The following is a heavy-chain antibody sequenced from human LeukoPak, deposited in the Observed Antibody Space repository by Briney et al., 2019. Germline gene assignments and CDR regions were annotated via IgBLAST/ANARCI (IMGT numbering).Heavy chain of an antibody. Sequence: GGALRLSCAASGFTFSSYSMNWVRLAPGKGLEWGSSIFSSSSYIYYADSVKGRFTISRDNAKNSLYLQMNSLRAEDTAVYYCARHERIAAAGTRGSPHYYYYMDVWGKGTTVTVSS. CDR2: IFSSSSYI. D-gene: IGHD6-13*01. V-gene: IGHV3-21*01. J-gene: IGHJ6*03. CDR1: GFTFSSYS. CDR3: ARHERIAAAGTRGSPHYYYYMDV.